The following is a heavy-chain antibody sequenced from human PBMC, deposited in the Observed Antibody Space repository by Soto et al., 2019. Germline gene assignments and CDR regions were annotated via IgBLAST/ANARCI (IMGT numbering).Heavy chain of an antibody. Sequence: TSETLSLTCAVSGGSISSGGYSWSWIRQPPGKGLEWIGYIYHSGSTYYNPSLKSRVTISVDRSKNQFSLKLSSVTAADTAVYYCARGFWSGLSGMDVWGQGTTVTVSS. CDR1: GGSISSGGYS. CDR3: ARGFWSGLSGMDV. J-gene: IGHJ6*02. D-gene: IGHD3-3*01. V-gene: IGHV4-30-2*01. CDR2: IYHSGST.